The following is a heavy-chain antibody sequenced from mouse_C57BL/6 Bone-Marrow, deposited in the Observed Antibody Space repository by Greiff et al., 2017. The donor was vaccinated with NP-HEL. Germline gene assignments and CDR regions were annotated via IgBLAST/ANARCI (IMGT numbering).Heavy chain of an antibody. J-gene: IGHJ2*01. CDR1: GYTFTSYW. CDR2: IDPSDSYT. D-gene: IGHD2-1*01. V-gene: IGHV1-59*01. CDR3: ARYGTDY. Sequence: VQLQQSGAELVRPGTSVKLSCKASGYTFTSYWMHWVKQRPGQGLEWIGVIDPSDSYTNYNQKFKGKATLTVDTSSSTAYMQLSSLTSEDSAVYYCARYGTDYWGQGTTLTVSS.